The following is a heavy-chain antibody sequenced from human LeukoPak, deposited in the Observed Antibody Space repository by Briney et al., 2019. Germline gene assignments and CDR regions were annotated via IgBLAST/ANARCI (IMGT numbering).Heavy chain of an antibody. D-gene: IGHD3-10*01. J-gene: IGHJ4*02. CDR2: IYYTGST. CDR3: ARDISGWYFDY. V-gene: IGHV4-30-4*01. Sequence: KPSETLSLTCTVSGGSISSGDYYWSWIRQPPGKGLEWIGYIYYTGSTYYNPSLKSRVTISLDTSKHQFSLKLSSVTAADTAVYYCARDISGWYFDYWGQGTLVTVSS. CDR1: GGSISSGDYY.